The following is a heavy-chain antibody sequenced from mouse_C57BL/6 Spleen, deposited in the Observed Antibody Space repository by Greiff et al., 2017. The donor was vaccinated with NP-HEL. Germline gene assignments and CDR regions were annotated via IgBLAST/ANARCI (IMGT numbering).Heavy chain of an antibody. V-gene: IGHV3-6*01. Sequence: ESGPGLVKPSQSLSLTCSVTGYSITCGYYWNWIRQFPGNKLEWMGYISYDGSNNYNPSLKNRISITRDTSKNQFFLKLNSVTTEDTATYYCAIITTVAYWGQGTLVTVSA. CDR2: ISYDGSN. D-gene: IGHD1-1*01. CDR1: GYSITCGYY. CDR3: AIITTVAY. J-gene: IGHJ3*01.